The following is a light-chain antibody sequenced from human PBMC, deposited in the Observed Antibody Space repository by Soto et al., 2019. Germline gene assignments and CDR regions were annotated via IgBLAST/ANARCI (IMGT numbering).Light chain of an antibody. V-gene: IGKV3-15*01. Sequence: IVMTQSPATLSVSPGERATLCCGASQSVSSNLAWYQQKPGQAPRLLIYGASTRATGIPARFSGSGSGTEFTLTISSLQSEDFAVYYCQQYNNWPPVTFGQGTKVDI. CDR3: QQYNNWPPVT. J-gene: IGKJ1*01. CDR2: GAS. CDR1: QSVSSN.